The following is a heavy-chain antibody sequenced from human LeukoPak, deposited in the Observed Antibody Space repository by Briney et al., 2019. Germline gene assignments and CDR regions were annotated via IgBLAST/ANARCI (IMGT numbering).Heavy chain of an antibody. D-gene: IGHD3-10*01. CDR2: LTQFFRRT. CDR3: ATSESGKSWDWFAP. J-gene: IGHJ5*02. Sequence: SVKVSCKASGGSFRTYPISWVRQAPGQGLEWMGGLTQFFRRTNYTQKFQGRLTITTDESSSTAYMELSDLRSDDTAVYYCATSESGKSWDWFAPWGQGTLVTVSS. CDR1: GGSFRTYP. V-gene: IGHV1-69*05.